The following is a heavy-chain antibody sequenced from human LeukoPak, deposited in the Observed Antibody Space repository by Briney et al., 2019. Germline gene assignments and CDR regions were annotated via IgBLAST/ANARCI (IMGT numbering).Heavy chain of an antibody. J-gene: IGHJ4*02. Sequence: GGSLRLSCAASGFTFSSYWMSWVRQAPGKGLEWVANIKQDGSEKYYVDSVKGRFTISRDNAKNSLYLQMNSLRAEDTAVYHCARDLWTIAARSDYWGQGTLVTVSS. CDR1: GFTFSSYW. V-gene: IGHV3-7*01. D-gene: IGHD6-6*01. CDR2: IKQDGSEK. CDR3: ARDLWTIAARSDY.